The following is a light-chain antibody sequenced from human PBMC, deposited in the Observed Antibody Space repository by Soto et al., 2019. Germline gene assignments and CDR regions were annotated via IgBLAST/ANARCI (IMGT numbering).Light chain of an antibody. CDR2: NNN. Sequence: QSVLTQPPSASGTPGQRVTISCSGSSSNIGSNTVNWYQQLPGTAPKLLIYNNNQRPSGVLARFSGSKSGTSASLAISGLQSEDEADYYCAAWDDSLNGVVFGGGTKLTVL. CDR1: SSNIGSNT. J-gene: IGLJ2*01. V-gene: IGLV1-44*01. CDR3: AAWDDSLNGVV.